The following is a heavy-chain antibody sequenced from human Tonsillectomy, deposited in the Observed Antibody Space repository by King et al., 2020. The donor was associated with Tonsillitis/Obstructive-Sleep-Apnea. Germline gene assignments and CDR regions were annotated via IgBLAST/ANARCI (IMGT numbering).Heavy chain of an antibody. Sequence: VQLVESGAEVKKPGASVKVSCKASGYIFTRYAITWVRQAPGQGLEWMGWSSAYNGNTKYAQKFRGRVTMTTDTSTRTAYVELRSLRSDDTAVYYCAGEVYDCSGVTCQNWFDPWGQGTLVTVSS. CDR1: GYIFTRYA. J-gene: IGHJ5*02. CDR3: AGEVYDCSGVTCQNWFDP. D-gene: IGHD2-15*01. CDR2: SSAYNGNT. V-gene: IGHV1-18*01.